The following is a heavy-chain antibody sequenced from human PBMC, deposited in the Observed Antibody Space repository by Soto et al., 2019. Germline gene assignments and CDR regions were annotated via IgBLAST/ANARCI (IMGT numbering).Heavy chain of an antibody. CDR2: INHSGST. CDR1: GGSLSDYF. Sequence: PSETLSLTCTVLGGSLSDYFWTWIRQPPGKGLEWIGEINHSGSTHYNPSLKSRVIISIDTSKNQLSLKLTSVTAADTAVYYCGIYYYYYDMDVWGLGTTVTVSS. J-gene: IGHJ6*02. V-gene: IGHV4-34*01. CDR3: GIYYYYYDMDV.